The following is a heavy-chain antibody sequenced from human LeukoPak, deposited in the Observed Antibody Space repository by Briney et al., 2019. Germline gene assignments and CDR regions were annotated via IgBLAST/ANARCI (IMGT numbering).Heavy chain of an antibody. CDR2: INPKSGAA. J-gene: IGHJ4*02. Sequence: ASVKVSCKASGYIFSDYYMHWVRQAPGQGLERLGWINPKSGAADYGQQFRGRVTMTRDTSINTDYMEMKRVTSDDTAVYYCARGAEAETSPLDFWGQGTLVIVS. CDR3: ARGAEAETSPLDF. D-gene: IGHD6-13*01. V-gene: IGHV1-2*02. CDR1: GYIFSDYY.